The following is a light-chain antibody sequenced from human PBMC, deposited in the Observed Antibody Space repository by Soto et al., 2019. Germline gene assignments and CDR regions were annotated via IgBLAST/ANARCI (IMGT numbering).Light chain of an antibody. J-gene: IGKJ1*01. Sequence: IQMTQSPSTLSASVGDRVTITCRASQSISGWLAWYQQKPGKAPKLLIYDVSGLESGVPSRFSGSGSGTEFTLAISSLQPDDFATYYCQQYNSYPWTFGQGTKV. V-gene: IGKV1-5*01. CDR2: DVS. CDR1: QSISGW. CDR3: QQYNSYPWT.